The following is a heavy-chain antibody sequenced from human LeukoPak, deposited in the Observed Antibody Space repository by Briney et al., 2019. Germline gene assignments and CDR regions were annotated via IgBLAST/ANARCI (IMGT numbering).Heavy chain of an antibody. CDR2: ISGSGGST. CDR3: ANEGFGSSYMDV. V-gene: IGHV3-23*01. CDR1: GFTFSSYG. D-gene: IGHD3-10*01. J-gene: IGHJ6*03. Sequence: GGTLRLSCAASGFTFSSYGMSWVRQAPGKGLEWVSTISGSGGSTYYADSVKGRFTISRDNSKNTLYLQMNSLRAEDTAVYYCANEGFGSSYMDVWGKGTTVTISS.